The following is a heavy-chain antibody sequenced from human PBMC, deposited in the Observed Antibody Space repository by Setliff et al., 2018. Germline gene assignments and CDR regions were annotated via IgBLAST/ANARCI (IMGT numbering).Heavy chain of an antibody. Sequence: SETLSLTCAVSGGSISSSNWWSWVRQPPGKGLEWIGEIYRSGSTNYNPSLKSRVTISVDKSKNQFSLKLSSVTAADTAVYYCARVKIAILPAAIDYWGQGTLVTVSS. CDR3: ARVKIAILPAAIDY. V-gene: IGHV4-4*02. J-gene: IGHJ4*02. CDR1: GGSISSSNW. D-gene: IGHD2-2*01. CDR2: IYRSGST.